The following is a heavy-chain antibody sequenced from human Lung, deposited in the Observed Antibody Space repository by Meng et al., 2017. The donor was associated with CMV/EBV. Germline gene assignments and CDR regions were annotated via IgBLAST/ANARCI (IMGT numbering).Heavy chain of an antibody. CDR3: AHLKVAGPFDC. D-gene: IGHD6-19*01. Sequence: QITLKESGPTLVTPTQTLTLTCTFSGFSLTTSGVGVGWIRQPPGKALEWLAVIYWDDDKRYSPSLMSRLTITKATSKNHVVLTMTNMDPVDTATYYCAHLKVAGPFDCWGQGTLVTVAS. J-gene: IGHJ4*02. CDR2: IYWDDDK. CDR1: GFSLTTSGVG. V-gene: IGHV2-5*02.